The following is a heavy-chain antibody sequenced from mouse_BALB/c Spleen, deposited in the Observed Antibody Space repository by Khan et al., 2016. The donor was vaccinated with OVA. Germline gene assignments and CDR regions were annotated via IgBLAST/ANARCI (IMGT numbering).Heavy chain of an antibody. D-gene: IGHD1-1*01. CDR3: ARENYYRRTSYAMDY. V-gene: IGHV1S41*01. CDR1: GYTFTSYW. J-gene: IGHJ4*01. Sequence: DLVKPGASVKLSCKASGYTFTSYWINWIKQRPGQGLEWIGRIAPGSGSAYYTEMFKGKATLTVDTSSSTAYIQLRSLTSDDYAVYVCARENYYRRTSYAMDYWGQGASVTVSS. CDR2: IAPGSGSA.